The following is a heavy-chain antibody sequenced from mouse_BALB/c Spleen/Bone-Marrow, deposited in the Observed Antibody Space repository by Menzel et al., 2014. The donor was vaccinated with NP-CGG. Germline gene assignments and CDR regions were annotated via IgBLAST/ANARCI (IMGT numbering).Heavy chain of an antibody. CDR3: ARYYYGYYFDY. CDR1: GFNIKDTY. D-gene: IGHD1-2*01. CDR2: IGPANGNT. V-gene: IGHV14-3*02. Sequence: VQLQQSGAELVKPGASVKLSCTASGFNIKDTYMHWVKQRPEQGLEWIGRIGPANGNTKYDPKFQGKATITADTSSNTAYLQLSSLTSEDTAVYYCARYYYGYYFDYWGQDTTLTVSS. J-gene: IGHJ2*01.